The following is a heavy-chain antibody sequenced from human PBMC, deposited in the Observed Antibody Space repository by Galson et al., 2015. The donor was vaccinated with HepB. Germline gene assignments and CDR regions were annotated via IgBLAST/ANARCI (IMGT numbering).Heavy chain of an antibody. CDR3: ASSGYSSGWRHY. D-gene: IGHD6-19*01. CDR2: IYYSGST. V-gene: IGHV4-59*01. CDR1: GGSISSYY. Sequence: SETLSLTCTVSGGSISSYYWSWIRQPPGKGLEWIGYIYYSGSTNYNPSLKSRVTISVDTSKNQFSLKLSSVTAADTAVYYCASSGYSSGWRHYWGQGTLVTVSS. J-gene: IGHJ4*02.